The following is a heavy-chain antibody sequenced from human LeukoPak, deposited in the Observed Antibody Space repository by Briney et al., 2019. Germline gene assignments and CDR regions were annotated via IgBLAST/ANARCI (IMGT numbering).Heavy chain of an antibody. Sequence: SETLPLTCTVSGGSISSYYWSWIRQPAGKGLEWIGRIYTSGSTNYNPSLKSRVTMSVDTSKNQFSLKLSSVTAADTAVYYCARSIAVAGKVNYFDYWGQGTLVTVCS. D-gene: IGHD6-19*01. CDR2: IYTSGST. CDR1: GGSISSYY. J-gene: IGHJ4*02. CDR3: ARSIAVAGKVNYFDY. V-gene: IGHV4-4*07.